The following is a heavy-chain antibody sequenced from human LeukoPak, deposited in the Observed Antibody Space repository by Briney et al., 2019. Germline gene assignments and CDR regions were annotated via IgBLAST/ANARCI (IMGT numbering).Heavy chain of an antibody. Sequence: GGSLRLSCAVSGLTFSSYWMSWVRQAPGKGLEWVANINQGGSVKYFVDSVKGRFTISRDNAKNSLHLQMDTLRADDTAVYYCARERDGRFFDYWGQGTLITVSS. J-gene: IGHJ4*02. CDR3: ARERDGRFFDY. CDR2: INQGGSVK. CDR1: GLTFSSYW. V-gene: IGHV3-7*01. D-gene: IGHD5-24*01.